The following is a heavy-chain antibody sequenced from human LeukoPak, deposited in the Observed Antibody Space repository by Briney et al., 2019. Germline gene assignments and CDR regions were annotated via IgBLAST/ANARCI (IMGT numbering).Heavy chain of an antibody. CDR1: GGSISSYY. D-gene: IGHD1-1*01. CDR3: AGVGGTNYYLYGMDG. J-gene: IGHJ6*02. V-gene: IGHV4-59*01. Sequence: TSETLSLTCTVSGGSISSYYWSWIRQPPGKGLEWIGYIYDSGSTNYNPSLKSRVTISVDTSKNQFSLKLSSVTAADTAVYYCAGVGGTNYYLYGMDGSGQGTTVTVSS. CDR2: IYDSGST.